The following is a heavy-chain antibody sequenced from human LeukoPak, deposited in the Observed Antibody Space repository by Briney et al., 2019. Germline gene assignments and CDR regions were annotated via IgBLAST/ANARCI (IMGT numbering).Heavy chain of an antibody. CDR3: ARRVDTAMVNNFDY. J-gene: IGHJ4*02. CDR1: GFTFSGSA. Sequence: PGGSLRLSCAASGFTFSGSAMHWVRQASGKGLEWVGRIRSKPNSYATAYAASVKGRFTISRDDSKNAAYLQMNSLKTEDTAVYYCARRVDTAMVNNFDYWGQGTLVTVSS. V-gene: IGHV3-73*01. CDR2: IRSKPNSYAT. D-gene: IGHD5-18*01.